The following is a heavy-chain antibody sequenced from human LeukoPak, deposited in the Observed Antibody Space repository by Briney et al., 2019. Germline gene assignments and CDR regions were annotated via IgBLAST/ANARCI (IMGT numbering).Heavy chain of an antibody. Sequence: PSETLSLTCAVYGGSFSGYYWNWIRQAPGKGLEWVSSFGTRSTSVYHAGSVKGRFAISRDNAKNSLYLQMNSLRAEDTALYYCAREVSEGFDFWGQGTLVTVSS. V-gene: IGHV3-21*01. J-gene: IGHJ4*02. CDR2: FGTRSTSV. D-gene: IGHD3-22*01. CDR1: GGSFSGYY. CDR3: AREVSEGFDF.